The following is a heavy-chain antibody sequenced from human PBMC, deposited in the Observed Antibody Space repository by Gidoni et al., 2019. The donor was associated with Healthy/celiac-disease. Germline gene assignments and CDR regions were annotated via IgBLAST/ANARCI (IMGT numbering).Heavy chain of an antibody. D-gene: IGHD5-12*01. V-gene: IGHV4-34*01. CDR2: INHSGST. CDR3: ARTKFKVEMATITISGAFDI. CDR1: GGSFSGYY. J-gene: IGHJ3*02. Sequence: QVQLQQWGAGLLKPSETLSLTCAVYGGSFSGYYWSWIRQPPGKGLEWIGEINHSGSTNYNPSLKSRVTISVDTSKNQFSLKLSSVTAADTAVYYCARTKFKVEMATITISGAFDIWGQGTMVTVSS.